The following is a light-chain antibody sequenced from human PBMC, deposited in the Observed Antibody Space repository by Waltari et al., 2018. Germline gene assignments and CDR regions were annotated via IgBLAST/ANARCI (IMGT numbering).Light chain of an antibody. CDR3: QHLNSYPPT. V-gene: IGKV1-9*01. CDR1: QGISSY. CDR2: AAS. J-gene: IGKJ4*01. Sequence: DIQLTQSPSFLSASVGDRVTITCRASQGISSYLVWYQQKPGKAPKLLIYAASTLQSGVPSRFSGSGSGTEYTLTISSLQPEDFATYYCQHLNSYPPTFGGGTKVEIK.